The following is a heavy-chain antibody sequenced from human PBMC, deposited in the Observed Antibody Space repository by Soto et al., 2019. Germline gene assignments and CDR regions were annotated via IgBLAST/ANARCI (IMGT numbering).Heavy chain of an antibody. Sequence: GASVKVSCKASGGTFSSYAISWVRQAPGQGLEWMGGIIPIFGTANYAQKFQGRVTITADESTSTAYLQWSSLKASDTAMYYCARHALRGISSSAFDIWGQGTMGTVSS. CDR1: GGTFSSYA. CDR3: ARHALRGISSSAFDI. J-gene: IGHJ3*02. V-gene: IGHV1-69*13. D-gene: IGHD3-3*02. CDR2: IIPIFGTA.